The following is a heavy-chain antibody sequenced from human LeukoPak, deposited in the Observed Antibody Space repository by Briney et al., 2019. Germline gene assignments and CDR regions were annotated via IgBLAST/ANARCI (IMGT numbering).Heavy chain of an antibody. CDR2: IRYDGSNK. CDR3: AKVTIFGVVIPYLFDY. V-gene: IGHV3-30*02. J-gene: IGHJ4*02. D-gene: IGHD3-3*01. Sequence: GGSLRLSCGASEFSLRSYSMDWVRQAPGKGLEWVAFIRYDGSNKYYADSVKGRFTISRDNSKNTLYLQMNSLRAEDTAVYYCAKVTIFGVVIPYLFDYWGQGTLVTVSS. CDR1: EFSLRSYS.